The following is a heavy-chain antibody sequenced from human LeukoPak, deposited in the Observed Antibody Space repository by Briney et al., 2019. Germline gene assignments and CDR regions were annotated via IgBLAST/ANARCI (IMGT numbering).Heavy chain of an antibody. CDR2: INSNSGGT. CDR3: ARGDYYYDSSGYYFPIY. J-gene: IGHJ4*02. CDR1: GYTFTGYY. Sequence: ASVKVSCKASGYTFTGYYMHWVRQAPGQGLEWMGWINSNSGGTNYAQKFQGRVTMTRDTSISTAYMELSRLRSDDTAVYYCARGDYYYDSSGYYFPIYWGQGTLVTVSS. D-gene: IGHD3-22*01. V-gene: IGHV1-2*02.